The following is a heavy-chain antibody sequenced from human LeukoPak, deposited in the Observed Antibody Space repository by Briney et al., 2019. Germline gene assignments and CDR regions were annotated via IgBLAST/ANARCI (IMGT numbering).Heavy chain of an antibody. CDR1: GFTFSSYA. Sequence: GGSLRLSCAASGFTFSSYAMSWVRQAPGKGLEWVSAISGSGDSTYYGDSVKGRFTISRDNSKNTLYLQMNSLRAEDTAVYHCAKTRPLDSSSWSHGDYWGQGTLVTVSS. CDR3: AKTRPLDSSSWSHGDY. J-gene: IGHJ4*02. D-gene: IGHD6-13*01. V-gene: IGHV3-23*01. CDR2: ISGSGDST.